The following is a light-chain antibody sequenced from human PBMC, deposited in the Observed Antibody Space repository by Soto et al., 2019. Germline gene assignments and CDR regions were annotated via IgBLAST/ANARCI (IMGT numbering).Light chain of an antibody. CDR2: EVS. CDR1: SSDGGGYKY. J-gene: IGLJ1*01. Sequence: QSALTQPASVSGSPGQSITIYCTGTSSDGGGYKYVAWYQLHPGKAPKLMVYEVSHRPSGVSNRFSGSKSGNTASLTISGLQADDEADYYCSSYTSSTAYVFVTGTKLTVL. V-gene: IGLV2-14*01. CDR3: SSYTSSTAYV.